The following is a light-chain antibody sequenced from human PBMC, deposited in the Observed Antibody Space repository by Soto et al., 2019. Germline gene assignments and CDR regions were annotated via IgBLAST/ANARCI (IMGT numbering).Light chain of an antibody. CDR3: SSYTTRSTYV. V-gene: IGLV2-14*01. CDR2: EVT. J-gene: IGLJ1*01. Sequence: QSALTQPASVSGSPGQSITISCTGTSSDVGRFNFVSWFQQHPGKAPKLLIYEVTKRPSGVSNRLSGSKSGNTASLPISGLQTEDEADYYCSSYTTRSTYVFGTGTKLTLL. CDR1: SSDVGRFNF.